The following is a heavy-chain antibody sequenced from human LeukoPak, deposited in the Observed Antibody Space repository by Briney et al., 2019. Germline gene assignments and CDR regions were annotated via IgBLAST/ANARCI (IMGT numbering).Heavy chain of an antibody. D-gene: IGHD3-9*01. CDR3: ARGSGLRYFDWLKGSLTGDY. V-gene: IGHV1-2*02. CDR1: GYTFTGYY. CDR2: INPNSGGT. J-gene: IGHJ4*02. Sequence: ASVKVSCKASGYTFTGYYMHWVRQAPGQGLEWMGWINPNSGGTNYAQKFQGRVTMTRDTSISTAYMELSRLRSDDTAVYYCARGSGLRYFDWLKGSLTGDYWGQGALVTVSS.